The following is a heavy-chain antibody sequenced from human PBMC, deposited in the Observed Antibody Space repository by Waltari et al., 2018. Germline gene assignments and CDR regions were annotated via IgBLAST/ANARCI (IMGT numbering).Heavy chain of an antibody. Sequence: HVPLQESGPGLVKPSETLSLTCTVSGDFLGNDHWAWIRQAPGKGLAWIAYLRNTGATKCTPSLESRVTISTVTSKKQFSMRLASVTAADTAVYYCARLPTKYYDSIGWGFFDYWGQGILVVVSS. CDR2: LRNTGAT. CDR1: GDFLGNDH. D-gene: IGHD3-22*01. CDR3: ARLPTKYYDSIGWGFFDY. J-gene: IGHJ4*02. V-gene: IGHV4-59*08.